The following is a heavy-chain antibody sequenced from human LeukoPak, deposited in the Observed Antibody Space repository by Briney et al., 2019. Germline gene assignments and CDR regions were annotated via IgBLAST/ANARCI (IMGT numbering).Heavy chain of an antibody. V-gene: IGHV3-48*01. J-gene: IGHJ5*02. Sequence: PGGSLRLSCAASGFTFSSYGMSWVRQAPGEGLEWVSYISSVSGTIYYADSVKGRFTISRDNAKNSLYLQMDSLRAEDTAVYYCAREGSSSSWFVPWGQGTLVTVSS. CDR1: GFTFSSYG. CDR2: ISSVSGTI. D-gene: IGHD6-13*01. CDR3: AREGSSSSWFVP.